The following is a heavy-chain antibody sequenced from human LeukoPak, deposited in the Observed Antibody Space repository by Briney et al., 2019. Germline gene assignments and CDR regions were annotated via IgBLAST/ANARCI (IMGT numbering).Heavy chain of an antibody. J-gene: IGHJ4*02. CDR3: ARDRDWDY. D-gene: IGHD2-21*01. V-gene: IGHV4-38-2*02. Sequence: SETLSLTCTLSGYSISSGYYWGWIRQPPGKGLEWIGSIYYSGSTYYNPSLKSRVTISVDTSKNQFSLKLSSVTAADTAVYYCARDRDWDYWGQGTLVTVSS. CDR2: IYYSGST. CDR1: GYSISSGYY.